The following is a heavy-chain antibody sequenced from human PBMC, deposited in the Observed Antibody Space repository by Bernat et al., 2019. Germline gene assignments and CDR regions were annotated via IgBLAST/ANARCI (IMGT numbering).Heavy chain of an antibody. CDR2: IFYTGAT. CDR3: ARDRQTDTPAEGGRQTAMDFSRGDQYYYYYFYMDV. D-gene: IGHD5-18*01. Sequence: QVQLQESGPGLVKPSQTLSLTCTVSGGSMSSGIYYWSWIRQHPGTGLEWIGYIFYTGATHYNPSLKSRVTISVDTSKNQFSLKLRSVSAADTAVYYCARDRQTDTPAEGGRQTAMDFSRGDQYYYYYFYMDVWGKGTTVTVSS. CDR1: GGSMSSGIYY. V-gene: IGHV4-31*03. J-gene: IGHJ6*03.